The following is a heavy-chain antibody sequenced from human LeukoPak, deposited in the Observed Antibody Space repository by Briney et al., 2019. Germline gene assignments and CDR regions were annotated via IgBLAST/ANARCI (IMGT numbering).Heavy chain of an antibody. V-gene: IGHV4-38-2*01. CDR1: GYSISSGYY. D-gene: IGHD5-12*01. J-gene: IGHJ4*02. CDR2: IYHSGST. CDR3: AAGGWLHPFDY. Sequence: SETLSLTCAVSGYSISSGYYWGWIRQPPGKGLEWIGSIYHSGSTYYNPSLKSRVTISVDTSKNQFSLKLSSVTAADTAVYYCAAGGWLHPFDYWGQGTLVTVS.